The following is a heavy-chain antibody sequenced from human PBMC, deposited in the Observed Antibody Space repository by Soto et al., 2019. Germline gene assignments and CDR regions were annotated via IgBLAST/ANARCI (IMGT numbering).Heavy chain of an antibody. CDR3: ARSFKGIAAAGLYGMDV. D-gene: IGHD6-13*01. J-gene: IGHJ6*02. V-gene: IGHV4-59*01. CDR1: GGSISSYY. Sequence: SETLSLTCTVSGGSISSYYWSWIRQPPGKGLEWIGYIYYSGSTNYNPSLKSRVTISVDTSKNQFSLKLSSVTAADTAVYYCARSFKGIAAAGLYGMDVWGQGTTVTSP. CDR2: IYYSGST.